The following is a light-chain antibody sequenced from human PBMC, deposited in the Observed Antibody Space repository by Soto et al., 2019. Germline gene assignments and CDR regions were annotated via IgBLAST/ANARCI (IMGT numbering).Light chain of an antibody. Sequence: EIVLTQSPATLSLSPGERATLSCRASQSIGLAIAWYQHKPGQAPRLLIFDASQRATGIPARFRGSGSGTDFTLSISSLEPEDFAXYXXXXXTDRPPWTFGQGTKVESK. CDR2: DAS. V-gene: IGKV3-11*01. CDR1: QSIGLA. J-gene: IGKJ1*01. CDR3: XXXTDRPPWT.